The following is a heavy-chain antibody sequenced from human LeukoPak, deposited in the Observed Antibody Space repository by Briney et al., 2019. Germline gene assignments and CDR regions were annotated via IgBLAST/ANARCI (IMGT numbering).Heavy chain of an antibody. Sequence: SETLSLTCAVSGVSISSGGYSWIWMPQPPGKGLEWIGYIYHSGSTYYNPSLKSRVTISVDKSKNQFSLKLSSVTAADTAVYYCARDLPPDYAEIWGQGTMVTVSS. D-gene: IGHD4-17*01. V-gene: IGHV4-30-2*01. CDR2: IYHSGST. CDR1: GVSISSGGYS. CDR3: ARDLPPDYAEI. J-gene: IGHJ3*02.